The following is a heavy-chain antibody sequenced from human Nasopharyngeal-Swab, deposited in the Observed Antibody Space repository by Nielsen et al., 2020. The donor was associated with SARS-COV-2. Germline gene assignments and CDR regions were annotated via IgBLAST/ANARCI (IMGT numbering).Heavy chain of an antibody. D-gene: IGHD4-17*01. Sequence: WIRQPPGKGLEWVAVIWYDGSNKYYADSVKGRFTISRDNSKNTLYLQMNSLRAEDTAVYYCARVVYGDYGRWSWGTTRYYGMDVWGQGTTVTVSS. V-gene: IGHV3-33*01. J-gene: IGHJ6*02. CDR3: ARVVYGDYGRWSWGTTRYYGMDV. CDR2: IWYDGSNK.